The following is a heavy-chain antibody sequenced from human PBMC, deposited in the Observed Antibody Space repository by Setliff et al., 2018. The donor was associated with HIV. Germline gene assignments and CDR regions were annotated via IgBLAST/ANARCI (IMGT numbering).Heavy chain of an antibody. J-gene: IGHJ4*02. V-gene: IGHV4-59*08. D-gene: IGHD2-21*02. CDR3: ARTSRLHPFDY. CDR1: GGLINSHY. Sequence: SETLSLTCTVSGGLINSHYWNWIRQAPGKGLEWIGCVYYRGGVTYNPSLSSRVTISVDTSKNQFSLSLSSVTAGDTAIYFCARTSRLHPFDYWGQGKLVTV. CDR2: VYYRGGV.